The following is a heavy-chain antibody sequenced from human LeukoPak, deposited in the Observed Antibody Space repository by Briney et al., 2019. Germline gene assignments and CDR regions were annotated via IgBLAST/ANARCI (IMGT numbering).Heavy chain of an antibody. CDR2: ISGSGGST. CDR1: GFTFSSYA. D-gene: IGHD3-22*01. Sequence: RGSLRLSCAASGFTFSSYAMNWVRQAPGKGLEWVSVISGSGGSTYYADSVKGRFTISRDNSKNTVYLQMNSLRAEDTAVYYCAIGSSGYSYRHWGQGTLVTVSS. J-gene: IGHJ4*02. CDR3: AIGSSGYSYRH. V-gene: IGHV3-23*01.